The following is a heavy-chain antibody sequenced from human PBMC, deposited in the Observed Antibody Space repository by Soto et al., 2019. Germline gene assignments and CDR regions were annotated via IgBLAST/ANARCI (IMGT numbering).Heavy chain of an antibody. CDR2: ISTSNGNT. D-gene: IGHD5-18*01. CDR3: ARTRGYSYGYADY. V-gene: IGHV1-18*01. J-gene: IGHJ4*02. Sequence: QVXXVXSGAEXKKPGAXVKVSCXXSGXTFTXXGISXVRQAPGQGLEWMGWISTSNGNTDYVQKLQGRVTMTTDTSTSTAYMDLRSLRSDDTGVYYCARTRGYSYGYADYWGQGTLVTVSS. CDR1: GXTFTXXG.